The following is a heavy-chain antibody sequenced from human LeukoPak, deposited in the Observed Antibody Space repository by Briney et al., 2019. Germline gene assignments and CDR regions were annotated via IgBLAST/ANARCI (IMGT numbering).Heavy chain of an antibody. D-gene: IGHD3-22*01. CDR2: ISSSSSTI. CDR1: GFTFSSYS. Sequence: GGSLRLSCAASGFTFSSYSMNWVRQAPGKGLEWVSYISSSSSTIYYADSVKGRFTISRDNAKNSLYLQMNSLRAEDTAVYYCAREPPYDSSGYYGDYWGQGTLVTVSS. J-gene: IGHJ4*02. CDR3: AREPPYDSSGYYGDY. V-gene: IGHV3-48*01.